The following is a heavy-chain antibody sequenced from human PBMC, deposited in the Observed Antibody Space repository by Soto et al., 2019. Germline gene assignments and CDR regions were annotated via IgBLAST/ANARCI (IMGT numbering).Heavy chain of an antibody. J-gene: IGHJ4*02. CDR3: AREASAVVSLDY. Sequence: ASVKVSCKASGYIFTAYSMHWVRQAPGQGLEWLGWINPNSGDTIYAQKFQDRVTMTCDTSVSTAYLELSSLSSDDTALYYCAREASAVVSLDYWGQGTLVTVSS. CDR1: GYIFTAYS. V-gene: IGHV1-2*02. CDR2: INPNSGDT. D-gene: IGHD2-15*01.